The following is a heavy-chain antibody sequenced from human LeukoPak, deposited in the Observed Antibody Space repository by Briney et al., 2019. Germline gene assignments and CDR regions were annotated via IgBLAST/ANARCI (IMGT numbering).Heavy chain of an antibody. V-gene: IGHV4-61*02. J-gene: IGHJ5*02. CDR2: IYTSGST. D-gene: IGHD4/OR15-4a*01. CDR3: ARGRSMVANLDP. Sequence: SQTLSLTCSVSGGSISSGSYYWSWIRQPAGMGLEWIGRIYTSGSTTYNPSLTSRVTISVDMSKNQFSLKLSSVTAADTAVYYCARGRSMVANLDPWGQGTLVTVSS. CDR1: GGSISSGSYY.